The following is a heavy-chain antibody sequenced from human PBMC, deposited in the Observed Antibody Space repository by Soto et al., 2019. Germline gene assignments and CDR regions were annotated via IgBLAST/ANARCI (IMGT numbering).Heavy chain of an antibody. CDR1: GGSVSSGGYY. J-gene: IGHJ4*02. CDR2: IYYSGTT. V-gene: IGHV4-31*03. Sequence: SETLSLTCTVSGGSVSSGGYYWSWIRQHPGTGLEWIGYIYYSGTTYFNPSLKSRASISLDTSKNEFSLKLTSVTAADTAVYYCARRALPQCINGVCYKDGFWDYWGQGALVTVPS. D-gene: IGHD2-8*01. CDR3: ARRALPQCINGVCYKDGFWDY.